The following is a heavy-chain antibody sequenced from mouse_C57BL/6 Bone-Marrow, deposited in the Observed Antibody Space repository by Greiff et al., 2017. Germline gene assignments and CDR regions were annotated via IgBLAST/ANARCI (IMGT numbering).Heavy chain of an antibody. D-gene: IGHD1-1*01. CDR3: ARGDESYFYYAMDY. Sequence: EVQLVESGPELVKPGASVKISCKASGYSFTDYNMNWVRQSNGKSLEWIGVINPNYGTTSYNQKFKGKATLTVDQSSSTAYMQLNSLTSEDSAVYYCARGDESYFYYAMDYWGQGTSVTVSS. CDR1: GYSFTDYN. J-gene: IGHJ4*01. V-gene: IGHV1-39*01. CDR2: INPNYGTT.